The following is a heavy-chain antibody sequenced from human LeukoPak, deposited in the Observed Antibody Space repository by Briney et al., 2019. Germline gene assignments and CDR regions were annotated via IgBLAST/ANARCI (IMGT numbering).Heavy chain of an antibody. V-gene: IGHV4-39*01. Sequence: SETLSLTCTVSGGSISSSSYYWGWIRQPPGKGLEWIGSIYYSGSTYCNPSLKSRVTISVDTSKNQFSLKLSSVTAADTAVYYCATTRVGATRGFFDYWGQGTLVTVSS. CDR3: ATTRVGATRGFFDY. CDR1: GGSISSSSYY. D-gene: IGHD1-26*01. CDR2: IYYSGST. J-gene: IGHJ4*02.